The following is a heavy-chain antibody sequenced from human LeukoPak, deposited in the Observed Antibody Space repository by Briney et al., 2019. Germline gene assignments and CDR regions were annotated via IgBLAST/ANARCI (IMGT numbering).Heavy chain of an antibody. CDR1: GFTFSDYY. J-gene: IGHJ4*02. D-gene: IGHD6-19*01. V-gene: IGHV3-7*03. Sequence: PGGSLRLSCAASGFTFSDYYMTWVRQAPGKGLEWVANIKQDGSEKYYVDSVKGRFTISRDNAKNSLYLQMNSLRAEDTAVYYCARVSGWWIYFDYWGQGTLVTVSS. CDR2: IKQDGSEK. CDR3: ARVSGWWIYFDY.